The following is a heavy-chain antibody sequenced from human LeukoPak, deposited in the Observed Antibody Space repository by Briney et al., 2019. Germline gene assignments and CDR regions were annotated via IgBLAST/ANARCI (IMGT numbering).Heavy chain of an antibody. J-gene: IGHJ4*02. Sequence: ASVKVSCKASGGTFGSYAISWVRQAPGQGLEWMGRIIPIFGIANYAQKFQGRVTITADKSTSTAYMELGSLRSEDTAVYYCARGYDSSGYYHSDFDYWGQGTLVTVSS. V-gene: IGHV1-69*04. CDR1: GGTFGSYA. CDR3: ARGYDSSGYYHSDFDY. CDR2: IIPIFGIA. D-gene: IGHD3-22*01.